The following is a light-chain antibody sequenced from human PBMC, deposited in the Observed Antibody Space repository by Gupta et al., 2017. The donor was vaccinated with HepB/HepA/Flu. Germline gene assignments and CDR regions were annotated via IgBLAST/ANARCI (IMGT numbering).Light chain of an antibody. CDR3: QQSYTSPRT. J-gene: IGKJ1*01. V-gene: IGKV1-39*01. CDR2: AAS. CDR1: QSISNY. Sequence: DIQMTHSPSSLSASVGDRVTITCLAGQSISNYLTWYQQKPGQAPKLLIYAASSLQSGVPYRFSGSGYGTDFTLTISSLEPEDFAAYYCQQSYTSPRTFGQGTKVEIK.